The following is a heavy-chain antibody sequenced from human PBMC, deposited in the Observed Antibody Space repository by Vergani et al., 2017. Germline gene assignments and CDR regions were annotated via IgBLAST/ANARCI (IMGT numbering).Heavy chain of an antibody. CDR1: GYTFTSYG. CDR2: ISAYNGNT. V-gene: IGHV1-18*01. D-gene: IGHD3-16*01. Sequence: QVQLVQSGAEVKKPGASVKVSCKASGYTFTSYGISWVRQAPGQGLEWMGWISAYNGNTNYAQKLQGRVTMTTDTSTSTAYMELRSLRSDDTAVYYCARDRGKVWKHTLGDDAFDIWGQGTMVTVSS. J-gene: IGHJ3*02. CDR3: ARDRGKVWKHTLGDDAFDI.